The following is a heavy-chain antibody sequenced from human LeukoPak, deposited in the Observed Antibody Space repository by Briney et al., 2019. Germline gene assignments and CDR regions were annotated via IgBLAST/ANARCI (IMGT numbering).Heavy chain of an antibody. J-gene: IGHJ3*02. D-gene: IGHD3-10*01. CDR2: ITWNGLST. CDR1: AFIFDNYA. Sequence: GGSLRLSCAASAFIFDNYAMHWVRQAPGKSLEWVSLITWNGLSTYYADSVKGRFTIFRDNRKNSLYLQMNSLRAEDTAVYYCAKKVTMVRGVMPYAFDIWGQGTMVTVSS. V-gene: IGHV3-43D*03. CDR3: AKKVTMVRGVMPYAFDI.